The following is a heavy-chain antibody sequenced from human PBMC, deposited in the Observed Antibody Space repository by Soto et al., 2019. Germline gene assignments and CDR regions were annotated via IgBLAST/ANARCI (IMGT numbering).Heavy chain of an antibody. CDR3: AKDRSYYDSSGSREGLFDY. J-gene: IGHJ4*02. CDR1: GFTFSSFA. V-gene: IGHV3-23*01. D-gene: IGHD3-22*01. CDR2: ISGSGGST. Sequence: GGSLRLSCAASGFTFSSFAMSWVRQAPGKGLEWVSAISGSGGSTYYADSVKGRFTISRDNSKNTLYLQMNSLRAEDTAVYYCAKDRSYYDSSGSREGLFDYWGQGTLVTVSS.